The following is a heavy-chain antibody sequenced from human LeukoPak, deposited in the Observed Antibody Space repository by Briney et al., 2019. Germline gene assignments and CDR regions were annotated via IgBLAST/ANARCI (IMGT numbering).Heavy chain of an antibody. J-gene: IGHJ4*02. CDR2: INHSGST. V-gene: IGHV4-34*01. D-gene: IGHD2-15*01. CDR1: GGSFSGYY. Sequence: PSETLSLTCAVYGGSFSGYYWSWIRQPPGKGLEWTGEINHSGSTNYNPSLKSRVTISVDTSKNQFSLKLSSVTAADTAVYYCARKYCSGGSCYFFGRGYDYWGQGTLVTVSS. CDR3: ARKYCSGGSCYFFGRGYDY.